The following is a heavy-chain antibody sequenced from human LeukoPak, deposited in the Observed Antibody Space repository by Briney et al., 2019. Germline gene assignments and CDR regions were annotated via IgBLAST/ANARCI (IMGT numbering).Heavy chain of an antibody. D-gene: IGHD5-18*01. CDR2: VSGSGGST. Sequence: GGSLRLSCAASAFTFRSYAMIWVHQAPGKGLEWVSTVSGSGGSTYYADSVKGRFTISRDNSNNTLYLQMNSLRAKDTAVYYCAKGAASRGYTYVANWGQGTLVSVSS. CDR1: AFTFRSYA. V-gene: IGHV3-23*01. CDR3: AKGAASRGYTYVAN. J-gene: IGHJ4*02.